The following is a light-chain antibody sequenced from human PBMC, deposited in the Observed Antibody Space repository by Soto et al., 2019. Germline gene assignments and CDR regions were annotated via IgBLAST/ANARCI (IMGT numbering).Light chain of an antibody. V-gene: IGKV1-9*01. Sequence: DILLTQSPSFLSASVGDILTMTCRASQDIRSSLAWYQQKPGKAPNLLIYIVSTLQSGVPSRFSGSRSGTEFTLTISSLQPEDFATYYCQQFNSSPFTFGGGTKVEI. CDR3: QQFNSSPFT. CDR2: IVS. CDR1: QDIRSS. J-gene: IGKJ4*01.